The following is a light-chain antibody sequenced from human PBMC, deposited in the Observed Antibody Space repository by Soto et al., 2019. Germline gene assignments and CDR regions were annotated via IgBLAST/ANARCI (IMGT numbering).Light chain of an antibody. V-gene: IGLV2-14*01. CDR1: SGDVGAYNY. Sequence: QSALTQPASVSGSPGQSITISCTGTSGDVGAYNYVSWYQQHPGKAPKLMIYEVSNRPSGVSNRFSGSKSGNTASLTISGLQAEDEADYYCISYTSSSTWVFGGGTKLTVL. CDR3: ISYTSSSTWV. CDR2: EVS. J-gene: IGLJ3*02.